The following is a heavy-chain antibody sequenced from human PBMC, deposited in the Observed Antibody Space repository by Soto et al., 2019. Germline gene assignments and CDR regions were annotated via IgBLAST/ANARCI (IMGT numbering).Heavy chain of an antibody. CDR1: GFTFSSYA. J-gene: IGHJ6*02. D-gene: IGHD3-16*01. Sequence: GGSLRLSCAASGFTFSSYAMSWVRQAPGKGLEWVSAISGSGGSTYYADSVKGRYTISRDNSKNTLYLQMNSLRAEDTAVFYWAKDPKSLAYGPYGRDVWGQGTTVTVSS. CDR3: AKDPKSLAYGPYGRDV. V-gene: IGHV3-23*01. CDR2: ISGSGGST.